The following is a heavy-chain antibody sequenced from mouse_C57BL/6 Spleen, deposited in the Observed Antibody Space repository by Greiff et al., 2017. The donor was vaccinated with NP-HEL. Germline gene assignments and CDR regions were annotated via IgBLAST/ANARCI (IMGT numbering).Heavy chain of an antibody. D-gene: IGHD5-5*01. CDR3: ARGLPYAMDY. V-gene: IGHV1-52*01. CDR1: GYTFTSYW. Sequence: QVQLQQSGAELVRPGSSVKLSCKASGYTFTSYWMHWVKQRPIQGLEWIGNIDPSDSATHYNQKFKDKATLTVDKSSSTAYMQLSSLTSEDSAVYYCARGLPYAMDYWGQGTSVTVSS. J-gene: IGHJ4*01. CDR2: IDPSDSAT.